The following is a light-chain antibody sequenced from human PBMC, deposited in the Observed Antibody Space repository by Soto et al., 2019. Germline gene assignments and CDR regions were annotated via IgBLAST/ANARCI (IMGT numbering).Light chain of an antibody. CDR3: HQSYSTPQK. CDR2: AAS. CDR1: QSVSDS. J-gene: IGKJ1*01. Sequence: DSQMTQPPSSLSASVVDRVTITCRANQSVSDSLNWYQQKPGKVPKLLIYAASSLRSGVPSRISGSGSGTDFTLTISSLQPEDFATYYCHQSYSTPQKFGQGTKVDIK. V-gene: IGKV1-39*01.